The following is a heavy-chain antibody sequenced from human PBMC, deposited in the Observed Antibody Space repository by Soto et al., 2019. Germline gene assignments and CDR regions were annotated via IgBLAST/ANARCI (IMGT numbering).Heavy chain of an antibody. CDR1: GYTFTSYG. V-gene: IGHV1-18*01. CDR3: ARDRSIAARHPDYYYYGMDV. CDR2: ISAYNGNT. D-gene: IGHD6-6*01. J-gene: IGHJ6*02. Sequence: QVQLVQSGAEVKKPGASVKVSCKASGYTFTSYGISWVRQAPGQGLEWMGWISAYNGNTNYAQKLQGRVTMTTDTSTSTAYMELRSLRSDDTAVYYCARDRSIAARHPDYYYYGMDVWGQGTTVTVSS.